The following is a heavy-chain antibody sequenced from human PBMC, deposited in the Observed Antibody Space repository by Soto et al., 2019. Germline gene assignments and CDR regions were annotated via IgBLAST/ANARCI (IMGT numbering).Heavy chain of an antibody. CDR1: GGTFSSYA. D-gene: IGHD6-19*01. Sequence: SVKVSCKASGGTFSSYAISWVRQAPGQGLEWMGGIIPIFGTANYAQKFQGRVTITADESTSTAYMELSSLRSEDTAVYYCARGLISMYSSGHDAFDIWGQGTMLTVSS. V-gene: IGHV1-69*13. CDR2: IIPIFGTA. CDR3: ARGLISMYSSGHDAFDI. J-gene: IGHJ3*02.